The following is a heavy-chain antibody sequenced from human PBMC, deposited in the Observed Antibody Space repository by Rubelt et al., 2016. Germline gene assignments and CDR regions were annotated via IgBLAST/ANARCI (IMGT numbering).Heavy chain of an antibody. CDR2: IKQDGSEK. CDR1: GFTFSSYW. J-gene: IGHJ6*02. Sequence: AASGFTFSSYWMNWVRQAPGKGLEWVANIKQDGSEKYYVDSVKGRSTISRDNAKNSLYLQMNSLRAEDTAVYFCARDFPPTVTNPFYYGTDVWGQGTMVTVSS. D-gene: IGHD4-17*01. V-gene: IGHV3-7*01. CDR3: ARDFPPTVTNPFYYGTDV.